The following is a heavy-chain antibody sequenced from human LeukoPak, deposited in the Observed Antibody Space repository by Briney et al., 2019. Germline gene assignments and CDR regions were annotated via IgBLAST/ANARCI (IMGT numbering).Heavy chain of an antibody. Sequence: GGPLRLSCAASGFTFSSYAMSWDRQAPGKGLEWVSGISGSGGSTYYADSVKGRFTISRDNSKNTLYLQMNSLRAEDTAVYYCAKASGITAAGTLLDVWGQGTTVTVSS. V-gene: IGHV3-23*01. CDR3: AKASGITAAGTLLDV. CDR1: GFTFSSYA. D-gene: IGHD6-13*01. J-gene: IGHJ6*02. CDR2: ISGSGGST.